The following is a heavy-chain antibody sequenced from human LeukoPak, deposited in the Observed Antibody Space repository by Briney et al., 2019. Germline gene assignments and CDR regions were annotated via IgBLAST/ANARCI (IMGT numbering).Heavy chain of an antibody. V-gene: IGHV3-21*01. D-gene: IGHD1-26*01. CDR1: GFTFSRHN. Sequence: GGSLRLSCAASGFTFSRHNMNWVRQAPGKGLEWVSSITSGGTSIFYADSVRGRFTISRDNAKNTLYLQMDSLRVEDTAVYYCAGYSGTYRAYWGQGTLVTVSS. CDR2: ITSGGTSI. J-gene: IGHJ4*02. CDR3: AGYSGTYRAY.